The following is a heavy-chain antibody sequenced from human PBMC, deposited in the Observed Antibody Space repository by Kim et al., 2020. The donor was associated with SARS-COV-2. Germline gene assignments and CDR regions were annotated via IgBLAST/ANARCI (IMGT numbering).Heavy chain of an antibody. D-gene: IGHD3-22*01. CDR2: ISYDGSNK. Sequence: GGSLRLSCAASGFTFSSYAMHWVRQAPGKGLEWVAVISYDGSNKYYADSVKGRFTISRDNSKNTLYLQMNSLRAEDTAVYYCARADSSGSQGNYWGQGTLVTVSS. CDR3: ARADSSGSQGNY. V-gene: IGHV3-30*04. CDR1: GFTFSSYA. J-gene: IGHJ4*02.